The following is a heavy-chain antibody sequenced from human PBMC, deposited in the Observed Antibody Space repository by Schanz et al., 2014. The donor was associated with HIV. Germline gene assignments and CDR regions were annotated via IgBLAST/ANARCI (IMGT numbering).Heavy chain of an antibody. CDR2: IYSAGTT. D-gene: IGHD6-19*01. V-gene: IGHV3-23*03. CDR1: GLTFSDYA. J-gene: IGHJ4*02. CDR3: AKVAIHSSGWLPFDY. Sequence: EVQLLESGGGLVQPGGSLRLSCAASGLTFSDYAMTWVRQGAGKGLEWVSIIYSAGTTYYTDSVKGRFTISRDNSKNTLYLQMNSLGAEDTAVYYCAKVAIHSSGWLPFDYWGQGTLVTVSS.